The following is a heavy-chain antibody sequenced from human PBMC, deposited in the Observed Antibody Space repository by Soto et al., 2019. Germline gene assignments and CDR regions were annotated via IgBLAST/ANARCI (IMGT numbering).Heavy chain of an antibody. CDR3: ARENSRSYYFDY. Sequence: GGSLRLSCAASGFTFSTYWLHWVRQAPGKGLVWVSRIHSDGSATNYADPVKGRFTISRDNAKNTLYLQMNSLRAEDTAVYYCARENSRSYYFDYWGQGTLVTVSS. J-gene: IGHJ4*02. CDR2: IHSDGSAT. CDR1: GFTFSTYW. D-gene: IGHD6-6*01. V-gene: IGHV3-74*01.